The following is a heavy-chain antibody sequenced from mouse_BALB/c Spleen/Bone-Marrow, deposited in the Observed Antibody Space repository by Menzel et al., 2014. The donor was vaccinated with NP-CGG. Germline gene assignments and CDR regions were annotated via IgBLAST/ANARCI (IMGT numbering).Heavy chain of an antibody. V-gene: IGHV1-9*01. CDR2: ILPGSGST. Sequence: VQLQQSGAELMRPGASVKISCKATGYTFSSYWIEWVKQRPGHGLEWIGEILPGSGSTNYNEKFKGKATFTADTSSNTAYMQLSSLTSEDSAVHSCARSDYGDWGQGTTLTVSS. J-gene: IGHJ2*01. CDR3: ARSDYGD. D-gene: IGHD1-1*01. CDR1: GYTFSSYW.